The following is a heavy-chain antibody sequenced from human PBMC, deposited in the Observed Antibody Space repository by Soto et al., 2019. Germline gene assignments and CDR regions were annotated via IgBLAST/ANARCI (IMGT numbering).Heavy chain of an antibody. CDR3: ARLLYYDSSSTYRPFDY. CDR2: IKQDGTQQ. D-gene: IGHD3-22*01. CDR1: GFTFSNYW. V-gene: IGHV3-7*05. Sequence: GGSLRLSCAASGFTFSNYWMTWVRQAPGKGLEWVADIKQDGTQQYYLDSVKGRFTISRDNAKNSLYLQMSSLRAEDTAVYFCARLLYYDSSSTYRPFDYWGQGTLVTVSS. J-gene: IGHJ4*02.